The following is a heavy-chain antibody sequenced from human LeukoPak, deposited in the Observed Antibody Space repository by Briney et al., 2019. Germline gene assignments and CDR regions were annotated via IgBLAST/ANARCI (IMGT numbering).Heavy chain of an antibody. D-gene: IGHD3-10*01. CDR1: GFTFSSYG. J-gene: IGHJ6*02. Sequence: GGSLRLSCAASGFTFSSYGMHWVRQAPGKGLEWVAVISNDGSNKYYAASVKGRFTISRDNSKNTLYLQMNSLRAEDTAVYYCAKDVGSGSLDYYFYGMDVWGQGTRVSVSS. CDR3: AKDVGSGSLDYYFYGMDV. CDR2: ISNDGSNK. V-gene: IGHV3-30*18.